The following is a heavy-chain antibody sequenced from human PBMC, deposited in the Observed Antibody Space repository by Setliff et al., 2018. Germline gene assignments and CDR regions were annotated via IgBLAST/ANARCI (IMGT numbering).Heavy chain of an antibody. CDR3: ARLGVGATTGKSYYFDY. CDR1: GYTFTSYA. D-gene: IGHD1-26*01. Sequence: ASVKVSCKASGYTFTSYAMHWVRQAPGQRLEWMGWINAGNGNTKYSQKFQGRVTITRDTSASTAYMELSSLRSEDTAVYYCARLGVGATTGKSYYFDYWGQGTLVTVSS. V-gene: IGHV1-3*01. J-gene: IGHJ4*02. CDR2: INAGNGNT.